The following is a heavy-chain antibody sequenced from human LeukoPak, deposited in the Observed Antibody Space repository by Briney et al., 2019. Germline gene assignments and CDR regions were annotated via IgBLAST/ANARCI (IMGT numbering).Heavy chain of an antibody. Sequence: GGSLRLSCAISGFAFNTYAFHWVRQAPGEGLEWVALISYDGSNKYYADSVKGRFTISRDNSKNTLYLQMNSLRPEDTAVYFCARDGMVYAKGNYFDLWGRGTLVTVSS. CDR2: ISYDGSNK. V-gene: IGHV3-30*04. J-gene: IGHJ2*01. D-gene: IGHD2-8*01. CDR3: ARDGMVYAKGNYFDL. CDR1: GFAFNTYA.